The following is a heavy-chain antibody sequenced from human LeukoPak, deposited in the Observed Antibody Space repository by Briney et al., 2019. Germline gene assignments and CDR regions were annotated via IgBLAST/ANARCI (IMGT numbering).Heavy chain of an antibody. D-gene: IGHD6-13*01. Sequence: SETLSLTCAVYGGSFSGYYWSWIRQPPGKGLEWIGEINHSGSTNYNPSLKSRVTISVDTSKNQFSLKLSSVTAADTAVYYCARDGVAAAVKLDYWGQGTLVTVSS. CDR3: ARDGVAAAVKLDY. CDR2: INHSGST. CDR1: GGSFSGYY. J-gene: IGHJ4*02. V-gene: IGHV4-34*01.